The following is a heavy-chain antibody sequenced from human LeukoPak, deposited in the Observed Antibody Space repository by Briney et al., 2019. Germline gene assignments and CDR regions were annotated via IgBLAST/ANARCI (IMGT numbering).Heavy chain of an antibody. CDR3: ARAYDSSGYLFFDY. CDR2: INPNSGGT. D-gene: IGHD3-22*01. Sequence: ASVKVSCKASGYTFIGYYMHWVRQAPGQGLEWMGWINPNSGGTNYAQKFQGRVTMTRDTSISTAYMELSRLRSDDTAVYYCARAYDSSGYLFFDYWGQGTLVTVSS. J-gene: IGHJ4*02. V-gene: IGHV1-2*02. CDR1: GYTFIGYY.